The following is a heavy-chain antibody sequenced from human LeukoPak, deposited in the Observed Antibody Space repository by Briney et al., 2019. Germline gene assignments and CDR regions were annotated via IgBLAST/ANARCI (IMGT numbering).Heavy chain of an antibody. J-gene: IGHJ4*02. Sequence: SETLSLTCTVSGGSISNYYRNWLRQPPGKGLEWIGYIYHSGSTKYNPSLKSRVTMSLDTSKKQFSLRLTSVTAADTAVYYCARGFDSKSTYFDYWGLGTLVTVSS. D-gene: IGHD5-12*01. V-gene: IGHV4-59*01. CDR2: IYHSGST. CDR1: GGSISNYY. CDR3: ARGFDSKSTYFDY.